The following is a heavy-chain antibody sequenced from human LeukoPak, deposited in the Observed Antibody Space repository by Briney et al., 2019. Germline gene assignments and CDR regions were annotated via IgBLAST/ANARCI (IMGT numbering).Heavy chain of an antibody. V-gene: IGHV3-23*01. D-gene: IGHD1-1*01. CDR2: LRGDGET. J-gene: IGHJ4*02. Sequence: GGSLRLSCAASGFTFSNYAMSWVRRAPAGGLEWVSSLRGDGETFYADSVKGRFTLSRDDSRNTVYLQLNNLRVEDTAVYYCAKASCVSNADAVLWGQGTLVTVSS. CDR1: GFTFSNYA. CDR3: AKASCVSNADAVL.